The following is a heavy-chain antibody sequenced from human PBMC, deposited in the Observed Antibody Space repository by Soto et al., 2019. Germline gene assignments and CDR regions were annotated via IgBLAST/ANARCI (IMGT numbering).Heavy chain of an antibody. V-gene: IGHV4-30-2*01. CDR1: GGSISSDAYS. D-gene: IGHD5-18*01. CDR2: MYHSGST. J-gene: IGHJ6*02. CDR3: AKFTATSRYYYYYGLDV. Sequence: QLQLQESGSGLVKPSQTLSLTCAVSGGSISSDAYSWSWIRQPPGKGLEWIGFMYHSGSTYYNPSLKSRVTMSVDMSKNQFSLNLSSVTAADTAVYYCAKFTATSRYYYYYGLDVWGQGTTVTVSS.